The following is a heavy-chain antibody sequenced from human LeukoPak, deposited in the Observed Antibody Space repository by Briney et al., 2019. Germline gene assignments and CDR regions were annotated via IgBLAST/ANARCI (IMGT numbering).Heavy chain of an antibody. J-gene: IGHJ4*02. CDR3: ARGLGYCSSTSCYDLLTDY. CDR2: ISSSISYI. D-gene: IGHD2-2*01. CDR1: GFTFSSYS. Sequence: GGSLRLSCAASGFTFSSYSMNWVRHAPGKGLEWVSSISSSISYIYYADSVKGRFTISRDNAKNSLYLQMNSLRAEDTAVYYCARGLGYCSSTSCYDLLTDYWGQGTLVTVSS. V-gene: IGHV3-21*01.